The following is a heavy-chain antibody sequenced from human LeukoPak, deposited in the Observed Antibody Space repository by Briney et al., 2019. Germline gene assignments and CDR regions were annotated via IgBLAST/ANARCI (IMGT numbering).Heavy chain of an antibody. CDR3: ARDRMGTSYSVSHFDS. Sequence: GGSLRLSCATSGFRFVDYGLSWVRQAPGKGLEWLSAINWNGGITEYADSVKGRFTISRDNAKNSLYLQMDSLRAEDTVFYYCARDRMGTSYSVSHFDSRGQGTLVTVSS. CDR1: GFRFVDYG. CDR2: INWNGGIT. J-gene: IGHJ4*02. V-gene: IGHV3-20*04. D-gene: IGHD6-13*01.